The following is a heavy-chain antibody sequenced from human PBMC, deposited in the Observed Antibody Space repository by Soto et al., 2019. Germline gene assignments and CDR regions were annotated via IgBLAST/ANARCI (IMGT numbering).Heavy chain of an antibody. D-gene: IGHD1-26*01. CDR2: IYYSGST. J-gene: IGHJ6*02. V-gene: IGHV4-31*03. CDR3: ASGTEVSPSWDV. CDR1: GGSISSGGYY. Sequence: SETLSLTCTVSGGSISSGGYYWILIRQHPGKGLEWIGYIYYSGSTYYNPSLKSRVTISVDTSKNQFSLKLSSVTAADTAVYYCASGTEVSPSWDVWGQGTTVTVSS.